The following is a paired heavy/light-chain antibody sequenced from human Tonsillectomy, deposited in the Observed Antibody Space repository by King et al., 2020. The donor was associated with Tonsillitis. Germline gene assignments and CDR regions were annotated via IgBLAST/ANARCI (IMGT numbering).Light chain of an antibody. CDR2: AAS. CDR3: QQYYSYPYT. CDR1: QGISSY. V-gene: IGKV1-8*01. J-gene: IGKJ2*01. Sequence: AIRMTQSPSSFSASTGDRVTITCRASQGISSYLAWYQQKPGKAPKLLIYAASTLHSGVPSRFSGSGSGTDFTLTISCLQSEDFASYYCQQYYSYPYTFGQGTKLEI.
Heavy chain of an antibody. D-gene: IGHD1-26*01. CDR1: GGSISGGGHY. Sequence: QVQLQESGPGLVKPSQTLSLTCTVSGGSISGGGHYWSWIRQPAGKGLEWIGRIYPSGSTNYNPSLKSRVTMSVDTSKNQFSLQLNSVTAADTAVYHCAREISGSPNYGSAFDIWGQGTMVTVSS. CDR2: IYPSGST. CDR3: AREISGSPNYGSAFDI. V-gene: IGHV4-61*02. J-gene: IGHJ3*02.